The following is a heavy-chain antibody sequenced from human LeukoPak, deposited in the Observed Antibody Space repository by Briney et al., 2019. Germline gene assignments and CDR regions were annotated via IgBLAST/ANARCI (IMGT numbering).Heavy chain of an antibody. CDR2: INPNSGGT. D-gene: IGHD2-15*01. CDR1: GYTFTGYY. Sequence: ASVKVSCKASGYTFTGYYMHWVRQAPGQGLEWMGWINPNSGGTNYAQKFQGRVTMTRDTSISTAYMELSRPRSDDTAVYYCARDRGFAVVVAATFTFDYWGQGTLVTVSS. CDR3: ARDRGFAVVVAATFTFDY. J-gene: IGHJ4*02. V-gene: IGHV1-2*02.